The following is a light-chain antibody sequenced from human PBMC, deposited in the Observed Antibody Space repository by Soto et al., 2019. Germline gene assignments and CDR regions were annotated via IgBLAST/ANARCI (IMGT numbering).Light chain of an antibody. Sequence: QSALTQPASVSGFPGQSITISCTGTSSDVGGYNYVSWYQQHPGKAPKLMIYEVNNRPSGVSHRFSGSKSGNTASLTISGLQAEDEADYYCNSYTSSSTYVFGTGTKVTVL. CDR2: EVN. CDR1: SSDVGGYNY. V-gene: IGLV2-14*01. CDR3: NSYTSSSTYV. J-gene: IGLJ1*01.